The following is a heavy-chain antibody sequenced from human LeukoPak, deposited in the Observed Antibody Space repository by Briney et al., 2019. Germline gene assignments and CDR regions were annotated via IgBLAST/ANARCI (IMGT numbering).Heavy chain of an antibody. D-gene: IGHD3-10*01. CDR3: RCGSGAFDI. J-gene: IGHJ3*02. CDR2: INTDGSTT. V-gene: IGHV3-74*01. Sequence: GGSLRLSCAASGFTFSSYWIHWVRHAPGKGPVWVSRINTDGSTTSYADSVKGRFTISRDNAKNTVYLQMNSLRAEDTAVYYCRCGSGAFDIWGQGTMVTVSS. CDR1: GFTFSSYW.